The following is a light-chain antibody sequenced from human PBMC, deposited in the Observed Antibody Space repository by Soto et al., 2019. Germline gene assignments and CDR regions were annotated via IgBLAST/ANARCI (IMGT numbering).Light chain of an antibody. CDR2: EVT. CDR1: SSDVGYYDY. V-gene: IGLV2-8*01. Sequence: ALTQPPSASGFPGQSVTISCTGTSSDVGYYDYVSWYQQHPGKAPKLVIYEVTRRPSGVPDRVSASKSGNTASLTVSGLRAEDEADYYCSSYAGSNNFVFGSGTKVTVL. J-gene: IGLJ1*01. CDR3: SSYAGSNNFV.